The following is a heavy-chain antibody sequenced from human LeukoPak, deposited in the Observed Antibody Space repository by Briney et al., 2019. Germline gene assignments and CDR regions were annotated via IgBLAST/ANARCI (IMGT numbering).Heavy chain of an antibody. J-gene: IGHJ3*01. D-gene: IGHD3-22*01. Sequence: PGGSLRLSCTASGFTFSNPAMHWVRQAPGKGLEWLTVISYHGRNEYYADSVTGRFTISRDNSKNTVSLQLNSLRVEDAAVYYCARGEAYYDRNGLPGAALDFWGLGTLVTVSS. CDR1: GFTFSNPA. V-gene: IGHV3-30*04. CDR2: ISYHGRNE. CDR3: ARGEAYYDRNGLPGAALDF.